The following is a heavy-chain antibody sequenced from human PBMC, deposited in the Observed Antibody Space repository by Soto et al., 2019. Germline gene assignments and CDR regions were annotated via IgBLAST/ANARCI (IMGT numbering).Heavy chain of an antibody. CDR2: ISYDGSNK. CDR3: AVDSSGPYYFDY. J-gene: IGHJ4*02. CDR1: GFTFSSYG. D-gene: IGHD3-22*01. Sequence: PGGSLRLSCAASGFTFSSYGMHWVRQAPGKGLEWVAVISYDGSNKYYADSVKGRFTISRDNSKNTLYLQMNSLRAEDTAVYYCAVDSSGPYYFDYWGQGTLVTVSS. V-gene: IGHV3-30*03.